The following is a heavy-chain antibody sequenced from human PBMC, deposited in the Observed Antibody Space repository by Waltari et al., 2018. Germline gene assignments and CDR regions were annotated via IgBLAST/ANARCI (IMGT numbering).Heavy chain of an antibody. CDR2: IYSDGSTK. Sequence: QVQLVESGGGAVQPGRSLRLSCAASGFSPRAFGIHWVRQAPGKGLEWVSVIYSDGSTKYYADSVKGRFTISRDTSKNTVYLEMTSLTVEDTAVYYCARDIDTSTHYDRFDPWGQGTLVTVSS. CDR1: GFSPRAFG. CDR3: ARDIDTSTHYDRFDP. D-gene: IGHD3-3*01. V-gene: IGHV3-33*01. J-gene: IGHJ5*02.